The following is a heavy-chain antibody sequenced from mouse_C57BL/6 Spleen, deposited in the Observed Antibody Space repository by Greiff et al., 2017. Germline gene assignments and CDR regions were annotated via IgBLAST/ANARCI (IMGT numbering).Heavy chain of an antibody. CDR3: ARKELLRYDFDY. J-gene: IGHJ2*01. CDR2: IDPSDSYT. CDR1: GYTFTSYW. V-gene: IGHV1-50*01. Sequence: QVQLQQPGAELVKPGASVKLSCKASGYTFTSYWMQWVKQRPGQGLEWIGEIDPSDSYTNYNQKFKGKATLTVDTSSSTAYMQLSSLTSEDSAVYYCARKELLRYDFDYWGQGTTLTVSS. D-gene: IGHD1-1*01.